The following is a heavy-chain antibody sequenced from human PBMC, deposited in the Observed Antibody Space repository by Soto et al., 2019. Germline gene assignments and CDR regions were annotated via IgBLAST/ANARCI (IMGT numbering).Heavy chain of an antibody. V-gene: IGHV1-69*13. J-gene: IGHJ4*02. Sequence: ALMKGSLKASGGTFSSYAITWVRQAPRQGREWMGGIIPIFGTANYAQKFQGRVTITADESTSTAYMELSSLRSEDTAVYYCARVRWSGSYLYYFHYWGQGTLVTVSS. CDR1: GGTFSSYA. D-gene: IGHD1-26*01. CDR3: ARVRWSGSYLYYFHY. CDR2: IIPIFGTA.